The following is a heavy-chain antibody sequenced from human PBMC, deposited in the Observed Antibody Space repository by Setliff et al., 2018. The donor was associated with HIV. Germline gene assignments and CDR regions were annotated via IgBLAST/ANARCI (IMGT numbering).Heavy chain of an antibody. Sequence: PGESLKISCQVSGYDFATYWIGWVRQLPGKGLEWMGWINAGNGNTEYSQNFQGRVTISRDTSASTAYMELSSLRSEDTAVYYCARGTAPRPASVLEFLEWLFPNWFDPWGQGTLVTVSS. V-gene: IGHV1-3*01. CDR1: GYDFATYW. J-gene: IGHJ5*02. CDR3: ARGTAPRPASVLEFLEWLFPNWFDP. CDR2: INAGNGNT. D-gene: IGHD3-3*02.